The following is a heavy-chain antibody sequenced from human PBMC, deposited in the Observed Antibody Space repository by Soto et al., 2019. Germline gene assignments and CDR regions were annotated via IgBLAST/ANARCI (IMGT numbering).Heavy chain of an antibody. Sequence: EVQLVESGGGLVQPGGSLRLSCVASGFIFSDHYMDWVRQAPGKGLEWVGRTRNKANAYTTEYAASVKGRSIISRDDSKNSLYVQMHSLKSEDTAVYYCARVQYTYGLWYYFDYWGQGALVTVSS. CDR1: GFIFSDHY. CDR2: TRNKANAYTT. V-gene: IGHV3-72*01. CDR3: ARVQYTYGLWYYFDY. J-gene: IGHJ4*02. D-gene: IGHD5-18*01.